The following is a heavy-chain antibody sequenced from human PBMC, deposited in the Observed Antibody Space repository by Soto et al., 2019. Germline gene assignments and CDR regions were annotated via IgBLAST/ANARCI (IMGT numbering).Heavy chain of an antibody. Sequence: QVQLHESGPGLVKPSQTLSLTCTVSGGSISSGDYYWSWIRQPPGKGLEWIGYIYYSGSTYYNPSLKSRVTISVDTSKNQFSLKLSSVTAADTAVYYCARGSRGGNSRYYYYYGMDVWGQGTTVTVSS. CDR2: IYYSGST. CDR3: ARGSRGGNSRYYYYYGMDV. J-gene: IGHJ6*02. CDR1: GGSISSGDYY. D-gene: IGHD2-21*02. V-gene: IGHV4-30-4*01.